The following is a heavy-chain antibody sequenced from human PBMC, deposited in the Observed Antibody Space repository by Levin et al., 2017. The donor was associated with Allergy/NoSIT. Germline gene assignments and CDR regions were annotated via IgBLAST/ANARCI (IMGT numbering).Heavy chain of an antibody. J-gene: IGHJ3*02. CDR2: TYYRSKWYN. D-gene: IGHD3-10*01. CDR3: ARDRMELLWFGELFDAFDI. Sequence: SETLSLTCAISGDSVSSNSAAWNWIRQSPSRGLEWLGGTYYRSKWYNDYAVSVKSRITINPDTSKNQFSLQLNSVTPEDTAVYYCARDRMELLWFGELFDAFDIWGQGTMVTVSS. V-gene: IGHV6-1*01. CDR1: GDSVSSNSAA.